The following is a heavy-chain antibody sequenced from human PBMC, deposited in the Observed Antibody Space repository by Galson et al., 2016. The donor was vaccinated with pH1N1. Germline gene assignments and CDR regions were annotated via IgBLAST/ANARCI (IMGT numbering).Heavy chain of an antibody. J-gene: IGHJ2*01. CDR1: GGSSSDYY. D-gene: IGHD1-26*01. CDR2: VNPSGST. V-gene: IGHV4-34*01. Sequence: ETLSLTCTVYGGSSSDYYWSWIRQPPGKGLEWIGEVNPSGSTIYNPSLNSRVIISADTSRNQFSLKLTSVTAADTAVYYCAAQTVGATTVFDLWGPGTKVIVSS. CDR3: AAQTVGATTVFDL.